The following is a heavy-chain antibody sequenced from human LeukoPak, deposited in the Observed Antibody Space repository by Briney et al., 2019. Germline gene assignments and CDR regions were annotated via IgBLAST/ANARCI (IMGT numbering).Heavy chain of an antibody. D-gene: IGHD2/OR15-2a*01. CDR2: IYYSGST. CDR1: GGSISSGDYY. CDR3: ARVNRRLYNWFDP. Sequence: SETLSLTCTVSGGSISSGDYYWSWIRQPPGKGLEWIGYIYYSGSTYYNPSLKSRVTISVDTSKNQFSLKLSSMTAADTAVYYCARVNRRLYNWFDPWGQGTLVTVSS. V-gene: IGHV4-30-4*08. J-gene: IGHJ5*02.